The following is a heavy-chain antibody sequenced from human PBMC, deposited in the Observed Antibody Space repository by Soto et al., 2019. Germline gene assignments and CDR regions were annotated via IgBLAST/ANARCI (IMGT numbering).Heavy chain of an antibody. CDR1: GFTFSSYG. J-gene: IGHJ4*02. Sequence: QVQLVESGGGVVQPGRSLRLSCAASGFTFSSYGMHWVRQAPGKGLEWVAVISYDGSNKYYADSVKGRFTISRDNSKNTLYLQMNRLRAEDTAVYYCAKDGYSGYGLVDYWGQGTLVTVSS. D-gene: IGHD5-12*01. CDR2: ISYDGSNK. V-gene: IGHV3-30*18. CDR3: AKDGYSGYGLVDY.